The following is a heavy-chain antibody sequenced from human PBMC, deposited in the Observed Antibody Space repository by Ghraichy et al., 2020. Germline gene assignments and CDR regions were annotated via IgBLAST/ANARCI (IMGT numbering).Heavy chain of an antibody. CDR2: VNHDGSST. Sequence: GGSLRLSCEVPEFIFRGYWMNWVRQAPGKGLVWLSRVNHDGSSTGYADSVRGRFTISKDNTQNTMYLQMNSLRVEDTAIYYCSGEVIAFGGVWGQGTLVTVSS. J-gene: IGHJ4*02. CDR3: SGEVIAFGGV. V-gene: IGHV3-74*01. CDR1: EFIFRGYW. D-gene: IGHD3-16*01.